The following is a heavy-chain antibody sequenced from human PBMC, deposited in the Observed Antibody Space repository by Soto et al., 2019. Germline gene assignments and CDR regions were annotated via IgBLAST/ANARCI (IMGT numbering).Heavy chain of an antibody. D-gene: IGHD5-18*01. CDR3: ARQDIEGTAMVEY. V-gene: IGHV3-30-3*01. CDR1: GFTFSSYA. CDR2: ISYDGSNE. J-gene: IGHJ4*02. Sequence: QVQLVESGGGVVQPGRSLRLSCAASGFTFSSYAMHWVRQAPGKGLVWVAVISYDGSNEFYADSVKGRFTISRDNSKNTVYLQMNSMTTEDTAVYYCARQDIEGTAMVEYWGQGTLVTVSS.